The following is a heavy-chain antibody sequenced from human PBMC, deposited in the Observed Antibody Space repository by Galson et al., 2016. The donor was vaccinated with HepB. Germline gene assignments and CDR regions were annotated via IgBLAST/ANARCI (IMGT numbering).Heavy chain of an antibody. D-gene: IGHD3-10*01. CDR1: GGSISRYY. CDR2: SYYSGST. Sequence: TLSLTCTVSGGSISRYYWSWLRQPPGQGLEWIASSYYSGSTYYNTSLQSRVTISVDTSKKQFSLKLTSVTAADTAVYYCARHKRGRQLWITPLWYFDLWGRGTLVTVSS. J-gene: IGHJ2*01. V-gene: IGHV4-59*08. CDR3: ARHKRGRQLWITPLWYFDL.